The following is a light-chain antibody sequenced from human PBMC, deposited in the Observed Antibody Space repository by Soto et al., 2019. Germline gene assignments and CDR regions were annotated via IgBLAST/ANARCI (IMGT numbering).Light chain of an antibody. V-gene: IGLV1-40*01. J-gene: IGLJ1*01. CDR1: SSNIGAGYD. Sequence: QSVLTQPPSVSGAPGQRVTISCTGSSSNIGAGYDVHWYQQLPGTAPKLLIYGNSNRPSGVPDRFSGSKSGTSASLAITGLRAEDEADYYCQSYDSSLSGCYVFGTGTKVTVL. CDR3: QSYDSSLSGCYV. CDR2: GNS.